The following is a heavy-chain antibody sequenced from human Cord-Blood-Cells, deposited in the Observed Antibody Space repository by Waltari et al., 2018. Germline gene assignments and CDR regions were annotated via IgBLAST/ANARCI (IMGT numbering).Heavy chain of an antibody. D-gene: IGHD3-9*01. CDR1: GFTVSSYY. J-gene: IGHJ4*02. CDR2: IYSGGST. V-gene: IGHV3-53*01. CDR3: ATRLRYGYYFDY. Sequence: EVQLVESGGGLIQPGGSLRLSCGASGFTVSSYYMAWVRQAPGTGLEWVSVIYSGGSTYYADSVKGRFTISRDNSKNTLYLQMNSPRAEDTAVYYCATRLRYGYYFDYWGQGTLVTVSS.